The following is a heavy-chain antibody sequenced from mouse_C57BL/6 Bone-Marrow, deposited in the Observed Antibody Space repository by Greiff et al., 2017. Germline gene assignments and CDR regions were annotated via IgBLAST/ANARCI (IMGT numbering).Heavy chain of an antibody. CDR3: ARNDDGFAY. CDR1: GYSITSGYY. V-gene: IGHV3-6*01. Sequence: EVQVVESGPGLVKPSQSLSLTCSVTGYSITSGYYWNWIRQFPGNKLEWMGYISYDGSNNYNPSLKNRISITRDTSKNQFFLKLNSVTTEDTATYYCARNDDGFAYWGQGTLVTVSA. J-gene: IGHJ3*01. CDR2: ISYDGSN. D-gene: IGHD2-12*01.